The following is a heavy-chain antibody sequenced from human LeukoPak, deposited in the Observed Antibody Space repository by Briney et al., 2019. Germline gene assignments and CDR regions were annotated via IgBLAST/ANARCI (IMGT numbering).Heavy chain of an antibody. J-gene: IGHJ2*01. CDR3: AKEGYGGNSEWYFDL. CDR2: ISWNSDTI. CDR1: GFTFADYA. D-gene: IGHD4-23*01. Sequence: GGSLRLSCAASGFTFADYAMHWVRQAPGKGLEWVSGISWNSDTIDYADSVEGRFTISRDNAKNSLYLQMNNLRAEDMALYYCAKEGYGGNSEWYFDLWGRGTLVTVSS. V-gene: IGHV3-9*03.